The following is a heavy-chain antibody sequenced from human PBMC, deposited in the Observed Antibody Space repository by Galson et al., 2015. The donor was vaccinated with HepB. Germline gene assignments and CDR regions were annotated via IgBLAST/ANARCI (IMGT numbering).Heavy chain of an antibody. CDR1: GGSISSSSYY. CDR3: ARYTILFSSSWLHYFDY. J-gene: IGHJ4*02. CDR2: IYYSGST. Sequence: ETLSLTCTVSGGSISSSSYYWGWIRQPPGKGLEWIGSIYYSGSTYYNPSLKSRVTISVDTSKNQFSLKLSSVTAADTAVYYCARYTILFSSSWLHYFDYWGQGTLVTVSS. D-gene: IGHD6-13*01. V-gene: IGHV4-39*01.